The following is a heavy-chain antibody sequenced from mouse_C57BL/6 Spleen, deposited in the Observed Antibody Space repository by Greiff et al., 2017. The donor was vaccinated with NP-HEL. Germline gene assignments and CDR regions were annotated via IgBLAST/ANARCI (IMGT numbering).Heavy chain of an antibody. CDR2: IYPGSGST. CDR3: ARAQSHITTVVAFDY. J-gene: IGHJ2*01. Sequence: QVQLQQPGAELVKPGASVKMSCKASGYTFTSYWITWVKQRPGQGLEWIGDIYPGSGSTNYNEKFKSKATLTVDTSSSTAYMQLSSLTSEDSAVYYCARAQSHITTVVAFDYWGQGTTLTVSS. V-gene: IGHV1-55*01. D-gene: IGHD1-1*01. CDR1: GYTFTSYW.